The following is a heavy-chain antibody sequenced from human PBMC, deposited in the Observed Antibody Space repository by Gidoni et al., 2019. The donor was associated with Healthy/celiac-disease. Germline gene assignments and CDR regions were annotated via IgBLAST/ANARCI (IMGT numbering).Heavy chain of an antibody. CDR2: SYYSGST. Sequence: QLQLQESGPGLVKPSETLSLTCTVSGGSISSSSYYWGWIRQPPGKGLEWIGSSYYSGSTYYNPSLKSRVTISVDTSKNQFSLKLSSVTAADTAVYYCARHHGTANWFDPWGQGTLVTVSS. D-gene: IGHD1-1*01. V-gene: IGHV4-39*01. CDR3: ARHHGTANWFDP. J-gene: IGHJ5*02. CDR1: GGSISSSSYY.